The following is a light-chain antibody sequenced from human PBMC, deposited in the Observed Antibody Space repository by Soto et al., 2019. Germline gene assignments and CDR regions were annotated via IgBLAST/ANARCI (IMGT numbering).Light chain of an antibody. CDR1: SSNIGSNT. CDR3: AAWDDSLNASYV. Sequence: QSALTQSPSASGTPGQRVTISCSGSSSNIGSNTVNWYQQLPGTAPKLLIYSNNQRPSGVPDRFSGSKSGTSASLAISGLQSEDEADYYCAAWDDSLNASYVFGTGTEVTVL. CDR2: SNN. V-gene: IGLV1-44*01. J-gene: IGLJ1*01.